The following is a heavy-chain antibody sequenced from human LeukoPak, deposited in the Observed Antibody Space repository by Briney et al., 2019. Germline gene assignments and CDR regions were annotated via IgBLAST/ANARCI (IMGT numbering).Heavy chain of an antibody. CDR3: ARDQDLYYYYYGMDV. CDR2: ISSSSSYI. V-gene: IGHV3-21*01. Sequence: GGSLRLSCAASGFTFSGYSMNWVRQAPGKGLEWVSSISSSSSYIYYADSVKGRFTISRDNAKNSLYLQMNSLRAEDTAVYYCARDQDLYYYYYGMDVWGQGTTVTVSS. J-gene: IGHJ6*02. CDR1: GFTFSGYS.